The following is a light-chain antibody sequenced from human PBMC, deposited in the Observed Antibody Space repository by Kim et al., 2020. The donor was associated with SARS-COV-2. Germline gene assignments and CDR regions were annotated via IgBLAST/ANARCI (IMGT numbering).Light chain of an antibody. CDR2: KAS. CDR1: QSISSW. J-gene: IGKJ2*01. Sequence: SASVGDRFTITCRASQSISSWLAWYQQKPGKAPKLLIYKASSLESGVPSRFSGSGSGTEFTLTISSLQPDDFATYYCQQYNSYPYTFGQGTKLEIK. V-gene: IGKV1-5*03. CDR3: QQYNSYPYT.